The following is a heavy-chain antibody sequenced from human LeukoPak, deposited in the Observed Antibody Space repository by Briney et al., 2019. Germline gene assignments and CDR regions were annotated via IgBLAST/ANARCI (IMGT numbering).Heavy chain of an antibody. D-gene: IGHD4-23*01. CDR1: GGTFSSYA. CDR3: ATHTVVIAPDAFDI. Sequence: VASVKVSCKASGGTFSSYAISWVRQAPGQGLEWMGRIIPTLGIANYAQKFQGRVTITADKSTSTAYMELSSLRSEDTAVYYCATHTVVIAPDAFDIWGQGTMVTVSS. J-gene: IGHJ3*02. V-gene: IGHV1-69*04. CDR2: IIPTLGIA.